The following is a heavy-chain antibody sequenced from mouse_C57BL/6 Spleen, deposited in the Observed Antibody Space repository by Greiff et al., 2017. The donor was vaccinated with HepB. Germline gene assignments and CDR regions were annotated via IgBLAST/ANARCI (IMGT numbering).Heavy chain of an antibody. J-gene: IGHJ2*01. V-gene: IGHV1-62-2*01. Sequence: VKLVESGAELVKPGASVKLSCKASGYTFTEYTIHWVKQRSGQGLEWIGWFYPGSGSIKYNEKFKDKATLTADKSSSTVYMELSRLTSEDSAVYFCARHEAYWYYFDYWGQGTTLTVSS. CDR3: ARHEAYWYYFDY. CDR2: FYPGSGSI. CDR1: GYTFTEYT. D-gene: IGHD1-1*01.